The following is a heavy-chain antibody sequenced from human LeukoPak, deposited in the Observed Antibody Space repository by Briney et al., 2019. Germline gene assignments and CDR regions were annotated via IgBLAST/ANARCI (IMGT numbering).Heavy chain of an antibody. D-gene: IGHD6-13*01. V-gene: IGHV1-2*06. CDR1: GYTFTGYY. J-gene: IGHJ3*02. CDR3: ARDNRAVIAAAADAFDI. Sequence: AXVKVSCKASGYTFTGYYMHWVRQAPGQGVEWMGRINPNSGGTNYAQKFQGRVTMTRDTSISTAYMELSRLRSDDTAVYYCARDNRAVIAAAADAFDIWGQGTMVTVSS. CDR2: INPNSGGT.